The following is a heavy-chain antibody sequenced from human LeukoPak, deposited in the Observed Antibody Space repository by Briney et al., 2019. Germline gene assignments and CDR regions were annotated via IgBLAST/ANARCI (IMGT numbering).Heavy chain of an antibody. CDR3: ARDRGGQWLVNPASYNWFDP. J-gene: IGHJ5*02. CDR2: IYYSGST. CDR1: GYSISSYY. D-gene: IGHD6-19*01. Sequence: SETLSLTCTVSGYSISSYYWSWIRQPPGKGLEWIGYIYYSGSTNYNPSLKSRVTISVDTSKNQFSLKLSSVTAADTAVYYCARDRGGQWLVNPASYNWFDPWGQGTLVTVSS. V-gene: IGHV4-59*01.